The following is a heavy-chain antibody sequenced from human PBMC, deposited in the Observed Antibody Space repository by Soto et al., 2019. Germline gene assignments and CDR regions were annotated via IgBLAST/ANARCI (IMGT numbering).Heavy chain of an antibody. CDR3: ARGTVRDHDIGDQ. CDR1: GFTFSSYW. CDR2: ISDDGSST. V-gene: IGHV3-74*01. J-gene: IGHJ4*02. Sequence: EVQLVESGGRLVQPGGSLRLSCAASGFTFSSYWLHWVRQVPGKGLVWVSRISDDGSSTSYAESVRGRFIISRDNAKNTLYLQLNRLRAEDTAVYYCARGTVRDHDIGDQWGQGTLVAVSS.